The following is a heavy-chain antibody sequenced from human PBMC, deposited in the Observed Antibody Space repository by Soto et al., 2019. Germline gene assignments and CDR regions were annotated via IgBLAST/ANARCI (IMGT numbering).Heavy chain of an antibody. J-gene: IGHJ4*02. D-gene: IGHD3-10*01. CDR3: AAGEPLNY. Sequence: PGGSLRLSCGASGFTFSNYGMHWVRQAPGKGLEWVAIIWYDGSNKYYADSVKGRFTISRDNSKNTVYLQMNSLRAEDTAMYFCAAGEPLNYRGQGTLVTVSS. V-gene: IGHV3-33*01. CDR2: IWYDGSNK. CDR1: GFTFSNYG.